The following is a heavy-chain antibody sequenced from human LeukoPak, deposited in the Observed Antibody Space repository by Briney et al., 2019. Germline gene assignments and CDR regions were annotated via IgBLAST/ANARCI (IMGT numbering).Heavy chain of an antibody. J-gene: IGHJ6*03. CDR2: INDSERI. CDR1: GGSFGNYY. CDR3: VRRWNYGIYYHIVV. Sequence: SETLSLTCAVYGGSFGNYYWGWIRQSPVKGLEWIGEINDSERIIYNPSLKSRVTISVDMSKNQFSLRLNSATAAVTAIYYSVRRWNYGIYYHIVVWGKRTTVTVSS. D-gene: IGHD1-7*01. V-gene: IGHV4-34*01.